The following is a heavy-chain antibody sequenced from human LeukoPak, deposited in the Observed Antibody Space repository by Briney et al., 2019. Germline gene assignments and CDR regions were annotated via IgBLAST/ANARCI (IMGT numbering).Heavy chain of an antibody. J-gene: IGHJ6*03. CDR1: GFTFSSYA. CDR2: ISGSGGST. D-gene: IGHD6-6*01. CDR3: GGGSSFPYYYYYMDV. Sequence: GGSLRLSCAASGFTFSSYAMSWVRQAPGKGLEWVSAISGSGGSTYYADSVKGRFTISRDNSKNTLYLQMNSLRAEDTAVYYCGGGSSFPYYYYYMDVWGKGTTVTVSS. V-gene: IGHV3-23*01.